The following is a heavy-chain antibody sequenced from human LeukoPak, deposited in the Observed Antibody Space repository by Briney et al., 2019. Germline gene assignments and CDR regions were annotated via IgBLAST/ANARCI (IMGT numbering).Heavy chain of an antibody. J-gene: IGHJ4*02. D-gene: IGHD3-9*01. CDR2: ISSYNGNT. CDR1: GYTFTSYG. CDR3: ARGSFPSDDILTGPFDN. Sequence: AASVKVPCKASGYTFTSYGISWVRQAPGQGLEWMGWISSYNGNTNYAQKLQGRATMTTDTSTSTAYMELRSLRSDDTAVYYCARGSFPSDDILTGPFDNWGQGTLVTVSS. V-gene: IGHV1-18*01.